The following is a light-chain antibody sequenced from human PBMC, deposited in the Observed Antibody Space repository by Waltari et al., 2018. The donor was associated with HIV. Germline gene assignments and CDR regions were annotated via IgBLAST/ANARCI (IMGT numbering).Light chain of an antibody. CDR1: SSDVGGSHY. Sequence: QSALSQPASVSGSFGQSITISCPGTSSDVGGSHYVSWYQQQPGKAPKLLISEVSNRPSGVSSRFSGSKSGNTASLTIFWLQAEDEADYYCSSYTNRDTVVFGGGTKLTVV. CDR2: EVS. CDR3: SSYTNRDTVV. V-gene: IGLV2-14*03. J-gene: IGLJ2*01.